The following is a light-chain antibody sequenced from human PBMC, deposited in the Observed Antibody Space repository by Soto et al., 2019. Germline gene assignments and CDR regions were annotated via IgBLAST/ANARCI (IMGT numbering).Light chain of an antibody. CDR1: QSVSSSY. J-gene: IGKJ1*01. CDR3: QQYYNWPPWT. CDR2: RAS. V-gene: IGKV3-15*01. Sequence: EIVLTQSTGSLSLSPVEISSLSCRAIQSVSSSYLAWYQQKPGRAPRLLIYRASTRAAGVSARISGSGSGTEFTLSISGLQPEDSAVYYCQQYYNWPPWTFGQGTKVDIK.